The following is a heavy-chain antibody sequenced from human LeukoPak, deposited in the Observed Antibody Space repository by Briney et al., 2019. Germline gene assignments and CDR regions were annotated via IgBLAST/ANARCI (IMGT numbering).Heavy chain of an antibody. Sequence: GGSLRLSCAASGFTFSDYSMNWVRQAPGKGLEWVSSIRSSSIYIYYADSVKGRFTISRDNAENSLYLQMSSLRAEDTAVYYCARVDAHDYSSGSSDYWGQGTLVTVSS. D-gene: IGHD6-19*01. J-gene: IGHJ4*02. CDR2: IRSSSIYI. V-gene: IGHV3-21*01. CDR3: ARVDAHDYSSGSSDY. CDR1: GFTFSDYS.